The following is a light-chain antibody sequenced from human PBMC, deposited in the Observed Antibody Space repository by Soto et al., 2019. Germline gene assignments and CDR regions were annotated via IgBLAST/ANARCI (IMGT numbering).Light chain of an antibody. Sequence: DIVMTQSPLSLPVTPGEPASISCRSSQSLLHSNGYNYLDWYRQKPGQSPQLLIYLGSNRASGVPGRFSGSGSGTYFTLKISRVEAEDVGVYHCMQGLQTAWTFGQGTKVEIK. CDR2: LGS. CDR3: MQGLQTAWT. CDR1: QSLLHSNGYNY. V-gene: IGKV2-28*01. J-gene: IGKJ1*01.